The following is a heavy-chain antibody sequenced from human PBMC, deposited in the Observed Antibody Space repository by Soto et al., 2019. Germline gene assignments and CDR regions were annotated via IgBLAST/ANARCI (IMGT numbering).Heavy chain of an antibody. J-gene: IGHJ2*01. D-gene: IGHD2-15*01. CDR1: GYTFTSYD. CDR2: MKPNSGNT. Sequence: QVQLVQSGAELKKPGASVNVSCKASGYTFTSYDINWVRQATGQGLEWMGWMKPNSGNTGYAQKLQGRVTMTRNTSLSTAYMELRSLGSEATAVYYCARVSCSGGSCRICWYFDLWVRGTLVTVSS. V-gene: IGHV1-8*01. CDR3: ARVSCSGGSCRICWYFDL.